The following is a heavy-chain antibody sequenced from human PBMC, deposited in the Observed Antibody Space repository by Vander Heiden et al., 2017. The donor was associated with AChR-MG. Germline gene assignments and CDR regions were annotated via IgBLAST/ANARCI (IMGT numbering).Heavy chain of an antibody. D-gene: IGHD6-19*01. J-gene: IGHJ6*02. CDR2: IYPGDSDT. CDR3: ASSEQIAVAGYYYYGMDV. Sequence: EVQLVQSGAEVKKPGESLKISCKGSGYSFTSYWIGWVRQMPGKGLEWMGIIYPGDSDTRYSPSFQGQVTISADKSISTAYLQWSSLKASDTAMYYCASSEQIAVAGYYYYGMDVWGQGTTVTVSS. CDR1: GYSFTSYW. V-gene: IGHV5-51*01.